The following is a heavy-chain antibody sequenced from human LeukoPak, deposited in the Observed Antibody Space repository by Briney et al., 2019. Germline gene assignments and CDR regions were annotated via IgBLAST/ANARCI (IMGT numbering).Heavy chain of an antibody. CDR1: GFTFSSYA. Sequence: GGSLRLSCAASGFTFSSYAMNWVRQAPGKGLEWVSAISGSGGSTYYADSVKGRFTISRDNSKNTLYLQMNSLRAEDTAVYYCARARANIVVVPAASDYWGQGTLVTVSS. J-gene: IGHJ4*02. V-gene: IGHV3-23*01. D-gene: IGHD2-2*01. CDR3: ARARANIVVVPAASDY. CDR2: ISGSGGST.